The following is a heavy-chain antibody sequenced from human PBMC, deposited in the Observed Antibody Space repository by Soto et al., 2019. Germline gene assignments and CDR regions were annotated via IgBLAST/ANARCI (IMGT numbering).Heavy chain of an antibody. D-gene: IGHD3-3*01. J-gene: IGHJ6*03. CDR1: GFTFSSYG. Sequence: GGSLRLSCAASGFTFSSYGMHWVRQAPGKGLEWVAVIWYDGSNKYYADSVKGRFTISRDNSKNTLYLQMNSLRAEDTAVYYCAREAGVVTFYYYMDVWGKGTTVTVSS. CDR2: IWYDGSNK. V-gene: IGHV3-33*01. CDR3: AREAGVVTFYYYMDV.